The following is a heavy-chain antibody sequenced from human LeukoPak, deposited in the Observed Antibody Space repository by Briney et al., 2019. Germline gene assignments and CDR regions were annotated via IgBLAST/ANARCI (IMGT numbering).Heavy chain of an antibody. J-gene: IGHJ3*02. Sequence: SETLSLTCTVSGGSISSGGYYWSWIRQHPGKGLEWIGYIYYSGSTYYNPSLKSRVTISVDTSKNQFSLKLSSVTAADTAVYYCASGHYDSSGYYYLPDAFDIWGQGTMVTVSS. V-gene: IGHV4-31*03. CDR1: GGSISSGGYY. CDR2: IYYSGST. CDR3: ASGHYDSSGYYYLPDAFDI. D-gene: IGHD3-22*01.